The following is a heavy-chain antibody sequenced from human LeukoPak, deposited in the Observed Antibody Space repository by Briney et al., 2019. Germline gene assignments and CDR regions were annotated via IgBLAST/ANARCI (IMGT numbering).Heavy chain of an antibody. CDR2: ISGSGGST. V-gene: IGHV3-23*01. Sequence: SAISGSGGSTYYADSVKGRFTISRDNSKNTLYLQMNSLRAEDTAVYYCARPYTVTTSSDYWGQGTLVTVSS. CDR3: ARPYTVTTSSDY. J-gene: IGHJ4*02. D-gene: IGHD4-17*01.